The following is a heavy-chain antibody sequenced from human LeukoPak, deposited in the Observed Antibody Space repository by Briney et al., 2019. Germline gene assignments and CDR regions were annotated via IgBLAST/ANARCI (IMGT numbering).Heavy chain of an antibody. Sequence: PGGSLRLSCAASGFTFSSYAMRWVRQARGKGLEWVSAISGSGGSTYYADSVKGRFTISRDNSKNTLYLQMNSLRVEDTALYYCARRGVTVGAPPYMDVWGKGTTVTVSS. V-gene: IGHV3-23*01. J-gene: IGHJ6*03. D-gene: IGHD1-26*01. CDR3: ARRGVTVGAPPYMDV. CDR2: ISGSGGST. CDR1: GFTFSSYA.